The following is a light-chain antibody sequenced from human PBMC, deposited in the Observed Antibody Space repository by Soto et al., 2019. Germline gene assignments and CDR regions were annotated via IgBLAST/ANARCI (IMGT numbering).Light chain of an antibody. CDR2: DVF. J-gene: IGKJ2*01. V-gene: IGKV1-5*01. CDR1: QSITYW. Sequence: GDIVTITCRASQSITYWLAWYQQKQGRAPKLLIYDVFNLQSGVPSRFSGSGYGTEFNLTISSLQTDDSATYYCQQYHSFSFTFGQGTKVDIK. CDR3: QQYHSFSFT.